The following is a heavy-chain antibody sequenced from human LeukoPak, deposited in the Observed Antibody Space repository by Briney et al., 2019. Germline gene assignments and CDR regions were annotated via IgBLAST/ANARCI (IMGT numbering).Heavy chain of an antibody. CDR1: EYTFTGYY. V-gene: IGHV1-2*02. CDR2: INPNSGGT. CDR3: ARLLDSGSYYGTDY. J-gene: IGHJ4*02. Sequence: GASVKVSCKASEYTFTGYYMHWVRQAPGQGLEWMGWINPNSGGTNYAQKFQGRVTMTRDTSISTAYMELSRLRSDDTAVYYCARLLDSGSYYGTDYWGQGTLVTVSS. D-gene: IGHD1-26*01.